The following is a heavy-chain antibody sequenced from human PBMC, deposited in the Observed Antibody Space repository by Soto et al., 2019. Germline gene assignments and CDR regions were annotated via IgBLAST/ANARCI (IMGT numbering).Heavy chain of an antibody. CDR3: ARDRGDYDFWSGPNMFDY. CDR1: GYTFTSYY. CDR2: INPSGGST. J-gene: IGHJ4*02. D-gene: IGHD3-3*01. Sequence: ASVKVSCKASGYTFTSYYMHWVRQAPGQGLEWMGIINPSGGSTSYAQKFQGRVTMTRDTSTSTVYMELSSLRSEDTAVYYCARDRGDYDFWSGPNMFDYWGQGTLVTVSS. V-gene: IGHV1-46*03.